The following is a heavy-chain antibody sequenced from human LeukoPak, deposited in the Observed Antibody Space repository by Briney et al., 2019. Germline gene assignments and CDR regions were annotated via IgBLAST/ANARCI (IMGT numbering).Heavy chain of an antibody. Sequence: SETLSLTCTVSGGSLSSYYWSWIRQPPGKGLEWLGYIYYSGSTNSNPSLKCRVTISVDTSKNQFSLNLISVTAADTAVYYCAGSTTLTTYAFDIWGQGTMVTVSS. CDR1: GGSLSSYY. D-gene: IGHD4-11*01. V-gene: IGHV4-59*01. J-gene: IGHJ3*02. CDR2: IYYSGST. CDR3: AGSTTLTTYAFDI.